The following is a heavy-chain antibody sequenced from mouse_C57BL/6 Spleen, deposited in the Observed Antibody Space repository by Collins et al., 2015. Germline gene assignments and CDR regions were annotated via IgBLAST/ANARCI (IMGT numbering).Heavy chain of an antibody. D-gene: IGHD1-1*01. Sequence: EVQLVETGGGLVQPKGSLKLSCAASGFTFNTNAMNWVRQAPGKGLEWVARIRSKSNNYATYYADSVKDRFTISRDDSQSMLYLQMNNLKTEDTAMYYCVRDYYYGSGAYWGQGTLVTVSA. CDR2: IRSKSNNYAT. V-gene: IGHV10S3*01. CDR3: VRDYYYGSGAY. J-gene: IGHJ3*01. CDR1: GFTFNTNA.